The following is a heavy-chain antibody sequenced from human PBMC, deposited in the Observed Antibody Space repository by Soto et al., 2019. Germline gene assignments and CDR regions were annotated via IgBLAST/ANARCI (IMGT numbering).Heavy chain of an antibody. Sequence: SETLSLTCTVSGCSISSYYWSWIRQPPGKGLEWIGYIYYSGSTNYNPSLKSRVTISVDTSKNQFSLKLSSVTAADTAVYYCARDGQWLDEYYFDYWGQGTLVTVSS. CDR2: IYYSGST. CDR3: ARDGQWLDEYYFDY. CDR1: GCSISSYY. J-gene: IGHJ4*02. V-gene: IGHV4-59*01. D-gene: IGHD6-19*01.